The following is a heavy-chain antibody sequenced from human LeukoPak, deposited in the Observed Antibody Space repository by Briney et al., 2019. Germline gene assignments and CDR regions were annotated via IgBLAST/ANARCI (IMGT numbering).Heavy chain of an antibody. Sequence: GGSLRLSCAASGFTFSASWMTWVRQAPGKGLEWVANIKQDGSEKYYVGSVKGRFTISRDNAKNSLYLQMNSLRADDTAVYYCARDGYSSFWGQGTLVTVSS. CDR1: GFTFSASW. CDR3: ARDGYSSF. CDR2: IKQDGSEK. V-gene: IGHV3-7*01. J-gene: IGHJ4*02. D-gene: IGHD6-13*01.